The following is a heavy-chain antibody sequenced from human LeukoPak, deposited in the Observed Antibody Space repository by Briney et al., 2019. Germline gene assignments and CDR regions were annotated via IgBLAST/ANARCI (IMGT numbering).Heavy chain of an antibody. J-gene: IGHJ4*02. CDR2: ISSSSSYI. D-gene: IGHD5-12*01. CDR1: GFTFSSYS. V-gene: IGHV3-21*01. CDR3: ATGGSPPPHQKTPPPLDY. Sequence: PGGSLRLSCAASGFTFSSYSMNWVRQAPGKGLGWVSSISSSSSYIYYADSVKGRFTISRDNAKNSLYLQMNSLRAEDTAVYYCATGGSPPPHQKTPPPLDYWGQGTLVTVSS.